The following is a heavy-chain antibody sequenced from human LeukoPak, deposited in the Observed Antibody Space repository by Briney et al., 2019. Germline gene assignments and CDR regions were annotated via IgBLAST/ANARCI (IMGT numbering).Heavy chain of an antibody. D-gene: IGHD2-2*02. Sequence: ASVKVSCKASGGTFTSYDINWVRQATGQGLEWMGWMNPNSGNTGYAQKFQGRVTMTRNTSISTAYMELSSLRSEDTAVYYCARNGVVVPAAILRDNWFDPWGQGTLVTVSS. CDR2: MNPNSGNT. CDR3: ARNGVVVPAAILRDNWFDP. V-gene: IGHV1-8*01. CDR1: GGTFTSYD. J-gene: IGHJ5*02.